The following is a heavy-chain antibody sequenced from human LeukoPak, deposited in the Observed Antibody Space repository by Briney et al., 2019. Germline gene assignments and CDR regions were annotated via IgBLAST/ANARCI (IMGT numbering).Heavy chain of an antibody. D-gene: IGHD6-19*01. Sequence: SETLSLTCTVSGGPISTYYWSWVRQPPGKGLGCLGYISYSGSTPYSPSLKSRVTISLDTSKNQFSLRLSSLTAADTAVYYCARAFSAWPHAFDIWGQGTMVTVSS. V-gene: IGHV4-59*01. CDR3: ARAFSAWPHAFDI. J-gene: IGHJ3*02. CDR2: ISYSGST. CDR1: GGPISTYY.